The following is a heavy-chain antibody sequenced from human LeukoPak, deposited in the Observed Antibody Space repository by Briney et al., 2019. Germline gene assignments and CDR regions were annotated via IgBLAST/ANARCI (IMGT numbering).Heavy chain of an antibody. V-gene: IGHV4-61*02. CDR2: IYTSGST. D-gene: IGHD6-19*01. Sequence: SQTLSLTCTVSGGSISSGSYYWSWIRQPAGKGLEWIGRIYTSGSTNYNPSLKSRVTISVDTFKNQFSLELSSVAAADTAVYYCARHIRYPNIAVAGIDYWGQGILVTVSS. J-gene: IGHJ4*02. CDR3: ARHIRYPNIAVAGIDY. CDR1: GGSISSGSYY.